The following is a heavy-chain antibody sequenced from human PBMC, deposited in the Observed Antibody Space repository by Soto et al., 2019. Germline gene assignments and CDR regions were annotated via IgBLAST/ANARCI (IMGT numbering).Heavy chain of an antibody. CDR1: GFTFSSYG. J-gene: IGHJ6*02. D-gene: IGHD1-26*01. Sequence: GGSLRLSCAASGFTFSSYGMHWVRQAPGKGLEWVAVISYDGSNKYYADSVKGRFTISRDNSKNTLYLQMNSLRAEDTAVYYCARGRYSNLMDVWGQGTTVTVSS. V-gene: IGHV3-30*03. CDR3: ARGRYSNLMDV. CDR2: ISYDGSNK.